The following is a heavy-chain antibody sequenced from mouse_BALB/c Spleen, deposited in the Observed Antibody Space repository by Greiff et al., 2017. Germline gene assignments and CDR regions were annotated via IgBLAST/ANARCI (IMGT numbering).Heavy chain of an antibody. Sequence: EVQLVESGGGLVKPGGSLKLSCAASGFTFSDYYMYWVRQTPEKRLEWVATISDGGSYTYYPDSVKGRFTISRDNAKNNLYLQMSSLKSEDTAMYYCARGYYRYGEHYYAMDYWGQGTSVTVSS. V-gene: IGHV5-4*02. CDR1: GFTFSDYY. CDR2: ISDGGSYT. CDR3: ARGYYRYGEHYYAMDY. J-gene: IGHJ4*01. D-gene: IGHD2-14*01.